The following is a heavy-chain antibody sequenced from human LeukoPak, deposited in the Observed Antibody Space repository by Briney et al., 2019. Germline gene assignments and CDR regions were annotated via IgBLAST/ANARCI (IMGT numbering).Heavy chain of an antibody. J-gene: IGHJ4*02. CDR2: SYHSGST. D-gene: IGHD4-17*01. CDR3: AKVGAYGDYARHDY. CDR1: GYSISSGYY. Sequence: PSETLTLTCAVSGYSISSGYYWAWIRQPPGKGLEWIGQSYHSGSTYSNPSLKSRVTISLDTSNNQFSLRLSSVTAADTAVYYCAKVGAYGDYARHDYWGKGGLVVVSS. V-gene: IGHV4-38-2*01.